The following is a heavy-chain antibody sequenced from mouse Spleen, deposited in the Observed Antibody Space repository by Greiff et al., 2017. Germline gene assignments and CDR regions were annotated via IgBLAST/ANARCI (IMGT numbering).Heavy chain of an antibody. CDR1: GFSLTNYA. D-gene: IGHD1-1*01. CDR3: ARKGYYGSSFAY. CDR2: IWSDGST. V-gene: IGHV2-4-1*01. Sequence: QVQLQQSGPGLVAPSQSLSITCTVSGFSLTNYAVHWVRQSPGKGLEWLGVIWSDGSTDYNAAFLSSLSISKDNSKSQVFFKMNSLQADDTAIYYCARKGYYGSSFAYWGQGTLVTVSA. J-gene: IGHJ3*01.